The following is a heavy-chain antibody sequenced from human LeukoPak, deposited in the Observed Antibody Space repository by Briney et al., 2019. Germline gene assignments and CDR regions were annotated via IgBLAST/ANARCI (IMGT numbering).Heavy chain of an antibody. Sequence: SETLSLTCTVSGGSVSRSPYYWGWIRQPPGKGLEWIGNIYYSGSTYYNPSLKSRVTISVDTSKNQFSLKLTSVTAADTAVYFCARPLSNYWGQGILVTVSS. CDR3: ARPLSNY. J-gene: IGHJ4*02. CDR1: GGSVSRSPYY. CDR2: IYYSGST. V-gene: IGHV4-39*07.